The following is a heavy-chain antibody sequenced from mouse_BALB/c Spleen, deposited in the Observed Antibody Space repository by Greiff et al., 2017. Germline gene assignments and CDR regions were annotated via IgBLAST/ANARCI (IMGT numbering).Heavy chain of an antibody. J-gene: IGHJ2*01. D-gene: IGHD1-2*01. CDR1: GFTFSSFG. CDR2: ISSGSSTI. CDR3: ARGYYGYPDY. Sequence: EVQRVESGGGLVQPGGSRKLSCAASGFTFSSFGMHWVRQAPEKGLEWVAYISSGSSTIYYADTVKGRFTISRDNPKNTLFLQMTSPRSEDTAMYYCARGYYGYPDYWGQGTTLTVSS. V-gene: IGHV5-17*02.